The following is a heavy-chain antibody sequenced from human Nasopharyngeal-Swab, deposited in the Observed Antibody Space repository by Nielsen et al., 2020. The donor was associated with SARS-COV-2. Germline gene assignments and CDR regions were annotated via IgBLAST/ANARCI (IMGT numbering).Heavy chain of an antibody. CDR2: ISTSSSYI. CDR3: ARDQDSSGYLGRTDRPHDY. D-gene: IGHD3-22*01. Sequence: GESLKISCAASGFTFSTYSMNWVRRAPGKGLEWVSSISTSSSYIYYADSVKGRFTISRDNAKNSLYLQMNSLRAEDTAVYHCARDQDSSGYLGRTDRPHDYWGQGTLVTVSS. V-gene: IGHV3-21*01. CDR1: GFTFSTYS. J-gene: IGHJ4*02.